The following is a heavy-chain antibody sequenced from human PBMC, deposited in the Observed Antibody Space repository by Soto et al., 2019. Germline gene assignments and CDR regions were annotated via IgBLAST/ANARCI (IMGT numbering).Heavy chain of an antibody. D-gene: IGHD4-17*01. CDR3: AKGWDDYGGKVHAFDI. V-gene: IGHV3-30*18. J-gene: IGHJ3*02. CDR2: ISYDGSNK. CDR1: GFTFSSYG. Sequence: QSGGSLRLSCAASGFTFSSYGMHWVRQAPGKGLEWVAVISYDGSNKYYADSVKGRFTISRDNSKNTLYLQMNSLRAEDTAVYYCAKGWDDYGGKVHAFDIWGQGTMVTVSS.